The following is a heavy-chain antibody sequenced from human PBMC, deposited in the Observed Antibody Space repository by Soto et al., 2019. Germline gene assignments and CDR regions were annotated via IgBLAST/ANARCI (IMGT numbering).Heavy chain of an antibody. D-gene: IGHD3-9*01. CDR1: GGSFSGYY. J-gene: IGHJ5*02. CDR2: INHSGST. CDR3: ARGGLRYFDWTQHNWFDP. V-gene: IGHV4-34*01. Sequence: SETLSLTCAVYGGSFSGYYWSWIRQPPGKGLEWMGEINHSGSTNYNPSLKSRVTISVDTSKNQFSLKLSSVTAADTAVYYCARGGLRYFDWTQHNWFDPWGQGTLVTVSS.